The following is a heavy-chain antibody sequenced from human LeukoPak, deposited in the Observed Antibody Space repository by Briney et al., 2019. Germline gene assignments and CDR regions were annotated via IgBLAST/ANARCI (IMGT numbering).Heavy chain of an antibody. J-gene: IGHJ4*02. V-gene: IGHV3-53*01. CDR3: ARDGTADRWGHFAS. D-gene: IGHD7-27*01. CDR1: GFTVSSNY. Sequence: QSGGSLRLSCAASGFTVSSNYMSWVRQAPGKGLEWVSVIYSGGSTYYADSVKGRFTISRDNSKNTLYLQMTSLRAEATAVYYCARDGTADRWGHFASWGQGTLVTVSS. CDR2: IYSGGST.